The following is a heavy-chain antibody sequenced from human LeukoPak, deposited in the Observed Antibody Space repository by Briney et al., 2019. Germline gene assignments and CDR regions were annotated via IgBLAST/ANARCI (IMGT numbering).Heavy chain of an antibody. V-gene: IGHV4-59*01. CDR2: IYYSGST. Sequence: SETLSLTCTVSGGSISSYYWSWIRQPPGKGLEWIGYIYYSGSTNYNPSLKSRVTISVDTSKNQFSLKLSSVTAADTAVYYCARAADFWSGYHFDYWDQGTLVTVSS. CDR3: ARAADFWSGYHFDY. J-gene: IGHJ4*02. CDR1: GGSISSYY. D-gene: IGHD3-3*01.